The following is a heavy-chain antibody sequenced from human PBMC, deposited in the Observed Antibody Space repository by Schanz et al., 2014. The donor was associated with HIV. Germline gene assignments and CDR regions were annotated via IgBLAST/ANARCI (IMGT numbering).Heavy chain of an antibody. CDR1: GFTFSSYA. Sequence: VQLVESGGGVVQPGRSLRLSCAASGFTFSSYAMYWVRQAPGKGLEWVSGISGSGGSTYYADSVKGRFTISRDNSKNTLYMQMSSLRVEDTAVYYCTRSFNRGSRAFDAFDIWGQGTMVTVSS. D-gene: IGHD3-10*01. CDR2: ISGSGGST. V-gene: IGHV3-23*04. J-gene: IGHJ3*02. CDR3: TRSFNRGSRAFDAFDI.